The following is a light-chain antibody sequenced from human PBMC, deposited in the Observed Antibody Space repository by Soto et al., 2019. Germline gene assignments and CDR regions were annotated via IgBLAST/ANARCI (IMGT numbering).Light chain of an antibody. V-gene: IGLV2-14*01. Sequence: QSVLTQPASVSASPGQSNTISCTGTSSDVGGYNYVSWYQQHPGKAPKLMIYDVSNRPSGVSNRFSGSKSGNTASLTISGLQAEDEADYYCSSYTSSSTLVVFGGGTKVTVL. J-gene: IGLJ2*01. CDR2: DVS. CDR3: SSYTSSSTLVV. CDR1: SSDVGGYNY.